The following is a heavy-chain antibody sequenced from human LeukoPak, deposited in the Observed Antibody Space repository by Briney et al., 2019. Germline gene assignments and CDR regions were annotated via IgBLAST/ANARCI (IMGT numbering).Heavy chain of an antibody. Sequence: PGGSLRLSCVGSGFIFSSYDMGWVRQAPGKGLEWVSSISRAGDRTYYEDSVKGRFTISRDNSRNTMYLQMNSLRAEDTAVYYCARGGSFAFDVWGQGTMVTVSS. J-gene: IGHJ3*01. V-gene: IGHV3-23*01. CDR3: ARGGSFAFDV. CDR2: ISRAGDRT. CDR1: GFIFSSYD.